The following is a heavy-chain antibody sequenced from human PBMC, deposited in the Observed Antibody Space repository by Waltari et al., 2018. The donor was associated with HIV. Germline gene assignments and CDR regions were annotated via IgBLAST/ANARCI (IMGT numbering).Heavy chain of an antibody. CDR3: AKGNYDVLTGYYGPSFEY. V-gene: IGHV3-64D*06. J-gene: IGHJ4*02. D-gene: IGHD3-9*01. Sequence: EVHLVESGGTLVQPGGSLRLSCSASGFTFSNYAVHWVRQTTGNGLECVSAIRGDGQSTYYAGSVKGRFTISRDNSKNTVWLQMRSLRAEDTAVYYCAKGNYDVLTGYYGPSFEYWGQGTLVTVSS. CDR2: IRGDGQST. CDR1: GFTFSNYA.